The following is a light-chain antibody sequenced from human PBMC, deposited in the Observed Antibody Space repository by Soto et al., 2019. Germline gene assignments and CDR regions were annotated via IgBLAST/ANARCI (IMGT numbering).Light chain of an antibody. CDR1: SSNIGGEA. CDR2: DTT. J-gene: IGLJ3*02. CDR3: AAWDDGLNGPV. Sequence: QSVLAQPPSASGTPGQRVTISCSGGSSNIGGEAVSWYQQFPGKAPKLLIFDTTQRPSGVPDRFSGSKSGTSASLAISGLESEYEAEYYCAAWDDGLNGPVFGGGTKLTVL. V-gene: IGLV1-44*01.